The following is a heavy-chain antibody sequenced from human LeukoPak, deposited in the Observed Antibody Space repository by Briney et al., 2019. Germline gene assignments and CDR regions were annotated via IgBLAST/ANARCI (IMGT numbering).Heavy chain of an antibody. CDR2: ISSSSSYI. V-gene: IGHV3-21*01. CDR3: ARDFYGSGSYQPPSYAFDI. Sequence: GGSLRLSCAASGFTFSSYSMNWVRQAPGRGLEWVSSISSSSSYIYYADSVKGRFTISRDNAKNSLYLQMNSLRAEDTAVYYCARDFYGSGSYQPPSYAFDIWGQGTMVTVSS. J-gene: IGHJ3*02. CDR1: GFTFSSYS. D-gene: IGHD3-10*01.